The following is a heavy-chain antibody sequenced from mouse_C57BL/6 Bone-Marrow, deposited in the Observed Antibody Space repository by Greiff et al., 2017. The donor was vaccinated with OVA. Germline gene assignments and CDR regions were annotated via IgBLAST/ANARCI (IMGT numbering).Heavy chain of an antibody. J-gene: IGHJ4*01. Sequence: EVQLVESGGGLVQPKGSLKLSCAASGFTFNTYAMHWVRQAPGKGLEWVARIRSKSSNYATYYADSVKDRFTISRDDSQSMLYLQMNNLKTEDTAMYYCVRVTTVVYYYAMDYWGQGTSVTVSS. V-gene: IGHV10-3*01. CDR3: VRVTTVVYYYAMDY. D-gene: IGHD1-1*01. CDR1: GFTFNTYA. CDR2: IRSKSSNYAT.